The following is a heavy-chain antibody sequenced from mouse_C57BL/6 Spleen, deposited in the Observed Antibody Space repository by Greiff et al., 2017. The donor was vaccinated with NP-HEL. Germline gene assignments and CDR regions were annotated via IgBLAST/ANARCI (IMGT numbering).Heavy chain of an antibody. V-gene: IGHV1-50*01. CDR1: GYTFTSYW. J-gene: IGHJ2*01. D-gene: IGHD1-1*01. CDR3: ARGGVAYYFDY. Sequence: QVQLQQPGAELVKPGASVKLSCKASGYTFTSYWMQWVKQRPGQGLEWIGEIDPSDSYANYNQKFKGKATLTVDTSSSTAYMQLSSLTSEDSAVYCCARGGVAYYFDYWGQGTTLTVSS. CDR2: IDPSDSYA.